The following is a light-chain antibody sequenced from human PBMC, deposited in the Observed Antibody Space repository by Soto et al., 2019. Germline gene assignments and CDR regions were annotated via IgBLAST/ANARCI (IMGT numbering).Light chain of an antibody. CDR2: GAS. J-gene: IGKJ1*01. CDR1: QSVSSSY. V-gene: IGKV3-20*01. CDR3: QQYGSSHSWT. Sequence: EIVLTQSPCTLSLSPGERATLSCRASQSVSSSYLAWYQQKPRQAPRLLIYGASSRATGIPDRFSGSGSGTDFTLTISRLEPQDFAVYYCQQYGSSHSWTFGQGTKVDIK.